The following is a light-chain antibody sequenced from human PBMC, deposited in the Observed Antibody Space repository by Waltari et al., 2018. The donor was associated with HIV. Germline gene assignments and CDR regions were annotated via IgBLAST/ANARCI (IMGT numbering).Light chain of an antibody. CDR1: NSNIGSNT. CDR2: SNV. Sequence: QSVLTQPPSASGTPGQRVSIACSGTNSNIGSNTVKWYKQVPGSAPKVVMYSNVHRPSGVPVRFSGSKSGTSASLSISGVQSGDEADYYCASWDDSLKAYIFGTGTKVTVL. J-gene: IGLJ1*01. V-gene: IGLV1-44*01. CDR3: ASWDDSLKAYI.